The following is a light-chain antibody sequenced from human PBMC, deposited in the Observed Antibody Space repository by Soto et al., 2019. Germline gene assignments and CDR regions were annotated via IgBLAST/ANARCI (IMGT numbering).Light chain of an antibody. CDR3: SSSTSRSTYL. CDR1: SSDVGTYSS. CDR2: SVS. J-gene: IGLJ1*01. V-gene: IGLV2-14*03. Sequence: QSALTQPASVSGSPGQSITISCTGTSSDVGTYSSVSWYQQHPDRAPKLIIYSVSHRSSGVSDRFSGSKFDNTASLTISGLHTEDEADYYCSSSTSRSTYLFGTGTKVTVL.